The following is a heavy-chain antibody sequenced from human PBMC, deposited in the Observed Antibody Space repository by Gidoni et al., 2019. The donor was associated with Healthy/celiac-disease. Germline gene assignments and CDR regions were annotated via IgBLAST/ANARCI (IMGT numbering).Heavy chain of an antibody. Sequence: QVQLVQSGAEVKKPGSSVKVSCKASGGTFSSYAISWVRQAPGQGLEWMGGIIPIFGTANYAQKFQGRVTITADESTSTAYMELSSLRSEDTAVYYCARPGGHQLLSSKNAFDIWGQGTMVTVSS. V-gene: IGHV1-69*01. CDR3: ARPGGHQLLSSKNAFDI. D-gene: IGHD2-2*01. CDR2: IIPIFGTA. J-gene: IGHJ3*02. CDR1: GGTFSSYA.